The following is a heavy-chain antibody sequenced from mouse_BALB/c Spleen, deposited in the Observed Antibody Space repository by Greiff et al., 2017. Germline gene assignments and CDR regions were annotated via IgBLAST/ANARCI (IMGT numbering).Heavy chain of an antibody. CDR2: ISSGSSTI. CDR3: AGDRRTGFDY. V-gene: IGHV5-17*02. CDR1: GFTFSSFG. J-gene: IGHJ2*01. D-gene: IGHD3-3*01. Sequence: EVKLMESGGGLVQPGGSRKLSCAASGFTFSSFGMHWVRQAPEKGLEWVAYISSGSSTIYYADTVKGRFTSSSDNPKNTLFLQMTSLRSEDTAMYYCAGDRRTGFDYWGQGTTLTVSS.